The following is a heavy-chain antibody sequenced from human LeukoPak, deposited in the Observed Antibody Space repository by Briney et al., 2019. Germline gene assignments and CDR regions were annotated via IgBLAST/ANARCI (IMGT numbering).Heavy chain of an antibody. CDR1: GGSISGYY. V-gene: IGHV4-30-4*08. CDR2: IYYSGST. Sequence: PSETLSLTCTVSGGSISGYYWTWIRQPPGKGLEWIGYIYYSGSTYYNPSLKSRVTISVDTSKNQFSLKLSSVTAADTAVYYCARDWDSSGYYHYFDYWGQGTLVTVSS. CDR3: ARDWDSSGYYHYFDY. D-gene: IGHD3-22*01. J-gene: IGHJ4*02.